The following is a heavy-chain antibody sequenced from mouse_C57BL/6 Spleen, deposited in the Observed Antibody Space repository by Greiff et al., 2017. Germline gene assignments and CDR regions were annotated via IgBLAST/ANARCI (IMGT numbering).Heavy chain of an antibody. CDR1: GYTFTTYP. D-gene: IGHD1-1*01. V-gene: IGHV1-47*01. CDR3: AKEDGSSYIYAMDY. Sequence: VQLQQSGAELVKPGASVKMSCKASGYTFTTYPIEWMKQTHGKSLEWIGNFHPYNDDTKYNEKFKGKATFTVDKSSSTVYLELILLTSDDSAVYYCAKEDGSSYIYAMDYWGQGTSVTVSS. CDR2: FHPYNDDT. J-gene: IGHJ4*01.